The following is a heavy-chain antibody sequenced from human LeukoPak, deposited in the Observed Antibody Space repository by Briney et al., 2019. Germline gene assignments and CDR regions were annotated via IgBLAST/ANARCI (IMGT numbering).Heavy chain of an antibody. D-gene: IGHD3-22*01. CDR1: GGSISSYY. CDR3: ARLRMTMTVDAFDI. Sequence: KTSETLSLTCTVSGGSISSYYWSWIRQPPGKGLEWIGYIYYSGSTNYNPSLKSRVTISVDTSKNQFSLKLSSVTAADTAVYYCARLRMTMTVDAFDIWGQGTMVTVSS. CDR2: IYYSGST. V-gene: IGHV4-59*08. J-gene: IGHJ3*02.